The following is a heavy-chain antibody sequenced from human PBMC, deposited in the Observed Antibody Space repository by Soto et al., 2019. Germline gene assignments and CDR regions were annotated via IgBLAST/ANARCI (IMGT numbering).Heavy chain of an antibody. CDR1: GFTLSSYA. CDR2: ISYDGSNK. V-gene: IGHV3-30-3*01. CDR3: ARAGRYCSSTSCPIYYGMDV. Sequence: GGSLRLSCAASGFTLSSYAMHWVRQAPGKGLEWVAVISYDGSNKYYADSVKGRFTISRDNSKNTLYLQMNSLRAEDTAVYYCARAGRYCSSTSCPIYYGMDVWGQGTTVTVSS. J-gene: IGHJ6*02. D-gene: IGHD2-2*01.